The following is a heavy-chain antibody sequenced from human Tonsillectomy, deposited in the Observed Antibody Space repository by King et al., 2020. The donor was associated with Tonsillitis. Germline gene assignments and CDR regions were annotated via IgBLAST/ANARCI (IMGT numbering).Heavy chain of an antibody. V-gene: IGHV7-4-1*02. D-gene: IGHD3-22*01. J-gene: IGHJ4*02. CDR3: VRASYYYDSSGYFSRAVWDY. Sequence: QLVQSGSDLKKPGASVKVSCKASEYTFTSYPLNWVRQAPGQGLEWMGWINTNTGNPTYAQGFTGRFVFSLDTSVTTAYLHISGLKAEDTAVYYCVRASYYYDSSGYFSRAVWDYWGQGTLVTVSS. CDR1: EYTFTSYP. CDR2: INTNTGNP.